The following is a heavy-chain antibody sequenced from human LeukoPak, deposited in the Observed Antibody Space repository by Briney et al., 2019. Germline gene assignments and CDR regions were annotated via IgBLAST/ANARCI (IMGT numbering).Heavy chain of an antibody. V-gene: IGHV3-23*01. CDR1: GFTFSNYN. Sequence: GGSLRLSCAASGFTFSNYNMNWVRQAPEKGLEWVATISGSGGGTYYADSVKGRFTISRDDSKNTLYLQMNSLRAEDTAVYYCAKDLGRYRNNYFDYWGQGTLVTVSS. J-gene: IGHJ4*02. D-gene: IGHD1-26*01. CDR3: AKDLGRYRNNYFDY. CDR2: ISGSGGGT.